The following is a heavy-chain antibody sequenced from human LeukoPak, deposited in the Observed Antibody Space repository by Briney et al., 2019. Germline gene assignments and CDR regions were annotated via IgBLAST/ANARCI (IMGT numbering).Heavy chain of an antibody. Sequence: PGGSLRLSCAASGFTFSSFAVSWVRQAPGTGLEWVSGISDSGGSTYYADSVKGRFTISRDNSKNTLYLQMNSLRAEDTAVYYCAKAKDYGDPWYFDYWGQGTLVTVSS. V-gene: IGHV3-23*01. J-gene: IGHJ4*02. CDR2: ISDSGGST. D-gene: IGHD4-17*01. CDR1: GFTFSSFA. CDR3: AKAKDYGDPWYFDY.